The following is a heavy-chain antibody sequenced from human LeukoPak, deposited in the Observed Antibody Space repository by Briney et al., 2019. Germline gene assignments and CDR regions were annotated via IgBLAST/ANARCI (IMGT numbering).Heavy chain of an antibody. Sequence: SETLSLTCTVSGGSISSYYWSWIRQPPGKGLEWIGYIYYSGSTNYTPSLKSRVTISVDTSKNQFSLKLSSVTAADTAVYYCAIPYGDYVGAFDIWGQGTMVTVSS. D-gene: IGHD4-17*01. CDR2: IYYSGST. CDR1: GGSISSYY. CDR3: AIPYGDYVGAFDI. V-gene: IGHV4-59*08. J-gene: IGHJ3*02.